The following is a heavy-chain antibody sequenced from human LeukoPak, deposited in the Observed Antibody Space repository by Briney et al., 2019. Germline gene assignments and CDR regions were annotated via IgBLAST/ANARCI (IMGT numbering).Heavy chain of an antibody. Sequence: KSSETLSLTCAVYGGSFSGYYWSWIRQPPGKGLEWIGEINHSGSTNYNPSLKSRVTISVDTSKNQFSLKLSSVTAADTAVYYCARGTGYSSGWYWASSSHVYYYYYYMDVWGKGTTVTVSS. J-gene: IGHJ6*03. CDR2: INHSGST. CDR3: ARGTGYSSGWYWASSSHVYYYYYYMDV. V-gene: IGHV4-34*01. CDR1: GGSFSGYY. D-gene: IGHD6-19*01.